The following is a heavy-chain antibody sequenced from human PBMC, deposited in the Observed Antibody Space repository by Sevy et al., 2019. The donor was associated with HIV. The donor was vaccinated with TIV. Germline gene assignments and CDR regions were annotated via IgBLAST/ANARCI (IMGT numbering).Heavy chain of an antibody. CDR2: ISSSSSYI. Sequence: GGSLRLSCAASGFTFSSYSMNWVRQAPGKGLEWVSSISSSSSYIYYADSVKGRFTISRDNSKNSMYLQMNSLRAEDTAVYYSERDEIGWIHEDGFDIWGQGTMVTVSS. CDR1: GFTFSSYS. V-gene: IGHV3-21*01. D-gene: IGHD5-18*01. CDR3: ERDEIGWIHEDGFDI. J-gene: IGHJ3*02.